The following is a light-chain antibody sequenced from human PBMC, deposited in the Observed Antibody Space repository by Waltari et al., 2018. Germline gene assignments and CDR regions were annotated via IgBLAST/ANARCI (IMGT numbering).Light chain of an antibody. CDR1: NIGSKN. CDR3: QVWDSSSDHWV. V-gene: IGLV3-21*01. Sequence: SYDLTQPPSLSVSPGQAARIPRRGYNIGSKNVLWYQQKPPQAPVLVIYYDNERPSGIPERFSGSKSGNTATLTISGVEAGDEADYYCQVWDSSSDHWVFGGGTRPTVL. CDR2: YDN. J-gene: IGLJ2*01.